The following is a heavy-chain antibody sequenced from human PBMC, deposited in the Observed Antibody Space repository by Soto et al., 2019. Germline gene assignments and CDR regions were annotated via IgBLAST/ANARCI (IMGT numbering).Heavy chain of an antibody. CDR2: ISGSGGST. Sequence: EVQLLESGGGLVQPGGSLRLSCAASGFTFSSYAMSWVRQAPGKGLEWVSAISGSGGSTYYADSVKGRFTISRDNSKNTLYRQRHSLRAEDTAVYYCASKYSHMVYPDAFDIWGQGTMVTVSS. J-gene: IGHJ3*02. CDR3: ASKYSHMVYPDAFDI. CDR1: GFTFSSYA. V-gene: IGHV3-23*01. D-gene: IGHD6-6*01.